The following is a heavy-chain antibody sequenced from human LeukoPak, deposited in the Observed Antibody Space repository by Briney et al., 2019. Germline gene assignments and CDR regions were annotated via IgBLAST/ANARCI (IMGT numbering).Heavy chain of an antibody. CDR1: GFTFSSYW. V-gene: IGHV3-7*04. CDR3: ARVLYYYDSSGYPNWFDP. Sequence: GGSLRLSCAASGFTFSSYWMSWVRQAPGKGLEWVANIKQDGSEKYYVDSVKGRSTISRDNAKNSLYLQMNSLRAEDTAVYYCARVLYYYDSSGYPNWFDPWGQGTLVTVSS. D-gene: IGHD3-22*01. J-gene: IGHJ5*02. CDR2: IKQDGSEK.